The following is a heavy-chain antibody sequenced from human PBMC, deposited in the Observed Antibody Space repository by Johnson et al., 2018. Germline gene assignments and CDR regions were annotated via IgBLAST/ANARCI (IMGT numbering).Heavy chain of an antibody. CDR1: GFTFSDSY. V-gene: IGHV3-11*06. J-gene: IGHJ1*01. CDR3: ASRYYDSSGYFAYFQH. Sequence: QVQLVQSGGGLVKPGGSLRLSCAASGFTFSDSYMTWIRQAPGKGLEWVSSISSSSSYIYYADSVKGRFTIPRDNAKNSLYLQMNTLRAEDTAVYYCASRYYDSSGYFAYFQHWGQGTLVTVSS. D-gene: IGHD3-22*01. CDR2: ISSSSSYI.